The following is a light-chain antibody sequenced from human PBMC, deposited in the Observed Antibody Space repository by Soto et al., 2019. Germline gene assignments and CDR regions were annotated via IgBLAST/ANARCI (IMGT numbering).Light chain of an antibody. CDR1: SSDVGGYNY. CDR2: DVS. Sequence: QSALTQPAFVSGSPGQSITISCTGTSSDVGGYNYVSWYQQHPGKAPKLMIYDVSNRPSGVSNRFSGSKSGNTASLTISGLQAEDEADYYCSSYTRNRTQVFGTGTKVTVL. J-gene: IGLJ1*01. V-gene: IGLV2-14*01. CDR3: SSYTRNRTQV.